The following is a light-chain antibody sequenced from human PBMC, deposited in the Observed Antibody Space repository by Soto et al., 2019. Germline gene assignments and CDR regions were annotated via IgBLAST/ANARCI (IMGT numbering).Light chain of an antibody. V-gene: IGKV1-5*03. CDR1: QSISDW. J-gene: IGKJ1*01. CDR3: QQYHIYSWT. CDR2: RAS. Sequence: DIQMTQSPSTLSASVGDRVTITCRASQSISDWLAWYQQKPGEAPRLLIYRASTLHRGVSSRFRGSGSGTEFTLTISDLHPDDFATYCCQQYHIYSWTFGQGTTVGIK.